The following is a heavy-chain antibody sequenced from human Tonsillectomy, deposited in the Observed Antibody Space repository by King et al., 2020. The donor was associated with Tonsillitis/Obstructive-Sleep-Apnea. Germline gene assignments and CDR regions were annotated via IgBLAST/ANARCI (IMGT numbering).Heavy chain of an antibody. CDR1: GFTFSSYA. D-gene: IGHD3/OR15-3a*01. CDR2: ISYDKTNK. J-gene: IGHJ4*02. Sequence: VQLVESGGGVVQPGRSLRLSCAASGFTFSSYAMHWVRQAPGKGLEWVALISYDKTNKYYADSVKGRFTISRDNSKNTLYLHMNNLRTEDTAVYYCATLPHVDTILIIVYYWGQGTLVTVSS. V-gene: IGHV3-30*04. CDR3: ATLPHVDTILIIVYY.